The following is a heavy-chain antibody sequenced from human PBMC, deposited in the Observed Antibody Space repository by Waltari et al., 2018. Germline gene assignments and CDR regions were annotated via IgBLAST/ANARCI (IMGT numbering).Heavy chain of an antibody. J-gene: IGHJ4*02. Sequence: QVQLVQFGPEVKKPGASVKVSCKTSGYTFTTHGITWARLAPGQGLEWLGWISAHKGNTDSAPKLQGRVTMTTDTSTNTAFLDLRNLRSDDTAVYYCARHYGSGWGPEDYWGQGTLVTVSS. CDR2: ISAHKGNT. CDR3: ARHYGSGWGPEDY. CDR1: GYTFTTHG. D-gene: IGHD3-10*01. V-gene: IGHV1-18*01.